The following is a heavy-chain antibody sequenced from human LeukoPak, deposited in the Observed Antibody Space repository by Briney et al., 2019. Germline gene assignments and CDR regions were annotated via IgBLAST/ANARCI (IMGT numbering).Heavy chain of an antibody. D-gene: IGHD4-17*01. CDR2: IYPGDSDA. J-gene: IGHJ6*03. Sequence: GESLKISCKGSGYSFTSYWIGWVRPMPGKGLEWMGIIYPGDSDARYSPSFQGQVTISADKSITTAYLQWSSLKASDTAMYYCAICTVTPSYYYMDVWGKGTTVTVSS. CDR3: AICTVTPSYYYMDV. V-gene: IGHV5-51*01. CDR1: GYSFTSYW.